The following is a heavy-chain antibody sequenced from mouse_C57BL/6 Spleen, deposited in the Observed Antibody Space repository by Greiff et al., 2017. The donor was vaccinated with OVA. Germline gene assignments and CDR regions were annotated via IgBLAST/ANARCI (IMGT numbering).Heavy chain of an antibody. CDR1: GFNIKDYY. J-gene: IGHJ3*01. V-gene: IGHV14-1*01. CDR2: IDPEDGDT. CDR3: TAYYSNCWFAY. D-gene: IGHD2-5*01. Sequence: VQLQQSGAELVRPGASVKLSCTASGFNIKDYYMHWVKQRPEQGLEWIGRIDPEDGDTEYAPKFQGKATMTADTSSNTAYLQLSSLTSEDTAVYYCTAYYSNCWFAYWGQGTLVTVSA.